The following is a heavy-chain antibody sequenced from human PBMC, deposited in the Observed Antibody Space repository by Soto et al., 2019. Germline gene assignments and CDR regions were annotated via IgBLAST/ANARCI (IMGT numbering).Heavy chain of an antibody. D-gene: IGHD2-8*02. J-gene: IGHJ4*02. Sequence: VQLQQWGAGLLKPSETLSLTCAVYGGSFSGYYWTWIRQPPGTGLEGTGEINHSGSTNYNPSLKSRVPISVDTSKNHFSLKLTSVPAAVTAVYYCARDKITGLFDYWGQGTLVTVSS. V-gene: IGHV4-34*01. CDR3: ARDKITGLFDY. CDR1: GGSFSGYY. CDR2: INHSGST.